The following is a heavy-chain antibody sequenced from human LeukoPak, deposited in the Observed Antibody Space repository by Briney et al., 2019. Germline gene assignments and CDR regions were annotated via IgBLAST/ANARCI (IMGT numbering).Heavy chain of an antibody. CDR2: INHSGST. Sequence: SETLSLTCAVYGGSFSGYYWSWIRQPPGKGLEWIGEINHSGSTNYNPSLKSRVTISVDTSKNQFSLKLSSVTAADTAVYYCARADNIVVVPAAMGEGKAQSYYFDYWGQGTLVTVSS. D-gene: IGHD2-2*01. CDR1: GGSFSGYY. V-gene: IGHV4-34*01. J-gene: IGHJ4*02. CDR3: ARADNIVVVPAAMGEGKAQSYYFDY.